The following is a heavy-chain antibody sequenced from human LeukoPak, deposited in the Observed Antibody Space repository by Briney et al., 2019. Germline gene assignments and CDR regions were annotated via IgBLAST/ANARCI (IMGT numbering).Heavy chain of an antibody. CDR3: TRDKGTGIPDY. V-gene: IGHV3-7*01. Sequence: GGSLRLSCAASGFTFSSYAMTWIRQAPDKGLEWVAMIKHDGSDKYYVDSVKGRFTISRDNGKNSVYLQMSSLRAEDSGVYYCTRDKGTGIPDYWGQGTLVTVSS. CDR1: GFTFSSYA. D-gene: IGHD1-1*01. J-gene: IGHJ4*02. CDR2: IKHDGSDK.